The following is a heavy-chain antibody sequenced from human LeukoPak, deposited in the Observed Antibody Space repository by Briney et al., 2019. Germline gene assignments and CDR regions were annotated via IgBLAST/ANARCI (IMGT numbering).Heavy chain of an antibody. V-gene: IGHV1-18*01. J-gene: IGHJ4*02. CDR1: GYTFSSYG. D-gene: IGHD6-19*01. CDR2: ISTYNGNT. Sequence: ASVTVSCKASGYTFSSYGISWVRQAPGQGLEWMGWISTYNGNTSYAQKLQGRVTMTTDTSTSTAYMDLRSLRSDDTAVYYCARVSGGWYSDYWGQGTLVTVSS. CDR3: ARVSGGWYSDY.